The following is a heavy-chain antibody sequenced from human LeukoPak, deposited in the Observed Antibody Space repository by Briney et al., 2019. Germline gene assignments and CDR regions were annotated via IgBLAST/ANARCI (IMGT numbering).Heavy chain of an antibody. CDR2: IWYDGSNK. J-gene: IGHJ4*02. D-gene: IGHD4-17*01. CDR1: GFTFSSYG. V-gene: IGHV3-33*01. CDR3: ATGDYAPGY. Sequence: PGRSLRLSCAASGFTFSSYGMHWVRQAPGKGLEWVGVIWYDGSNKYYADSVKGRFTISRDNSKNTLYLQMNSLRAEDTAVYYCATGDYAPGYWGQGTLVTVSS.